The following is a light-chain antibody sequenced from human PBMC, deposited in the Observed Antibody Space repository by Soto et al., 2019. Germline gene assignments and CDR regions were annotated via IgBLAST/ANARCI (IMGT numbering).Light chain of an antibody. CDR3: QVWDSSSDHRF. CDR2: YDS. V-gene: IGLV3-21*04. CDR1: NIGSKS. Sequence: SYELTQPPSVSVAPGKTARITCGGNNIGSKSVHWYQQKPGQAPVLVIYYDSDRPSGIPERFSGSNSGNTATLTISRVEAGDEADYYCQVWDSSSDHRFFGTGTKLTVL. J-gene: IGLJ1*01.